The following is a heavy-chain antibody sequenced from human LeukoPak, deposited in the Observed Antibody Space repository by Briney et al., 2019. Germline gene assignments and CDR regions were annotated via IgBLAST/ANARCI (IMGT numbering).Heavy chain of an antibody. CDR2: IYTSGST. CDR3: ARVLLWFGELFDAFDI. D-gene: IGHD3-10*01. CDR1: GGSISSYY. V-gene: IGHV4-4*07. Sequence: PSETLSLTCTVSGGSISSYYWSWIRQPAGKGLEWIGRIYTSGSTNYKPSLKSRVTMSVDTSKNQFSLKLSSVTAADTAVYYCARVLLWFGELFDAFDIWGQGTMVTVSS. J-gene: IGHJ3*02.